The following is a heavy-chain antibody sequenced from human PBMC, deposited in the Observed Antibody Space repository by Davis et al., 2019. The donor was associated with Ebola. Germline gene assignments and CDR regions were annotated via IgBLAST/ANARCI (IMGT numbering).Heavy chain of an antibody. Sequence: GGFLRLSCAASGFTFSSYAMHWVRQAPGKGLEWVAVISYDGSNKYYADSVKGRFTISRDNSKNTLYLQMNSLRAEDTAVYYCARDQRGYSYGYFDYWGQGTLVTVSS. CDR3: ARDQRGYSYGYFDY. CDR1: GFTFSSYA. CDR2: ISYDGSNK. D-gene: IGHD5-18*01. V-gene: IGHV3-30-3*01. J-gene: IGHJ4*02.